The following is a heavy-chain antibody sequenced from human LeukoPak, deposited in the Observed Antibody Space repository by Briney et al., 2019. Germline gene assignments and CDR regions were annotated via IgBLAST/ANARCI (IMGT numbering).Heavy chain of an antibody. Sequence: GGSLRLSCAASGFTFSSYAMSWVRQAPGKGLEWVSAISGSGGSTYYADSVKGRSTISRDNSKNTLYLQMNSLRAEDTAVYYCATLRSDSSGWYYFDYWGQGTLVTVSS. CDR3: ATLRSDSSGWYYFDY. D-gene: IGHD6-19*01. CDR2: ISGSGGST. V-gene: IGHV3-23*01. J-gene: IGHJ4*02. CDR1: GFTFSSYA.